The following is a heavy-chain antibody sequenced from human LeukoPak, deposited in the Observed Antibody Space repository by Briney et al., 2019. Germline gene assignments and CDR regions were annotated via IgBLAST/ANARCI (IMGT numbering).Heavy chain of an antibody. CDR1: GFTFSTYW. CDR2: TNGDGSTT. J-gene: IGHJ3*02. CDR3: STGSGHAFDI. Sequence: PGGSLRLSCAASGFTFSTYWMHWVRQAPGKGLVWVSRTNGDGSTTSYADSVKGRFTISRDNAKNTLYVQMSSLRAEDTAVYYCSTGSGHAFDIWGRGTMVTVSS. V-gene: IGHV3-74*01. D-gene: IGHD3-10*01.